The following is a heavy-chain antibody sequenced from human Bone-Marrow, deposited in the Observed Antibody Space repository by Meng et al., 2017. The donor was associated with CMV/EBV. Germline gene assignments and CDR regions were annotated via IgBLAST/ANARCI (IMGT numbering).Heavy chain of an antibody. V-gene: IGHV4-59*01. Sequence: SETLSLTCTVSGGSISSYYGSWIRQPPGKGLEWIGYIYYSGSTNYNPSLKSRVTISVDKSKNQFYLNLSYVTAADTAVYYCARAGRGGIVGAVNWFAPWGQGNLVTFSS. CDR1: GGSISSYY. CDR2: IYYSGST. D-gene: IGHD1-26*01. J-gene: IGHJ5*01. CDR3: ARAGRGGIVGAVNWFAP.